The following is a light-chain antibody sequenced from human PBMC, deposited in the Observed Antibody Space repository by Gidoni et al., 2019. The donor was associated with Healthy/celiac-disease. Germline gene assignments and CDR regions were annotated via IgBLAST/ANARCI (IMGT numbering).Light chain of an antibody. V-gene: IGKV2-28*01. CDR2: LGS. CDR1: QSLLHSNGYNY. J-gene: IGKJ1*01. Sequence: IVMTQSPLSLPVTPGEPASISCRSSQSLLHSNGYNYLDWYLQKPGQSPQLLIYLGSNRASGVPDRFSGSGSGTDFTLKISRVEAEDVGVYYCMQALQTSWTFGQXTKVEIK. CDR3: MQALQTSWT.